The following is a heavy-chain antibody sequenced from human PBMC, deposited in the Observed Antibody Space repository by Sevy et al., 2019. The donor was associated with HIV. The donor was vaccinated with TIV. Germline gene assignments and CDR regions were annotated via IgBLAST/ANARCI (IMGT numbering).Heavy chain of an antibody. CDR1: GFTVSSNY. CDR3: ASMAVDYYYGMGV. D-gene: IGHD3-10*01. Sequence: GGSLRLSCAASGFTVSSNYMSWVRQAPGKGLEWVSVIYSGGSTYYADSVKGRFTISRDNSKNTLYLQMNSLRAEDTAVYYCASMAVDYYYGMGVWGQGTTVTVSS. CDR2: IYSGGST. J-gene: IGHJ6*02. V-gene: IGHV3-53*01.